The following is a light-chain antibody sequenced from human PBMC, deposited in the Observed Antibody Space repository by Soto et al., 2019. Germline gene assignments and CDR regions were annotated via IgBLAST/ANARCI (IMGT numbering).Light chain of an antibody. CDR1: SSDVGGYNY. J-gene: IGLJ1*01. Sequence: QSVLTQPASVSGSPGQSITISCTGTSSDVGGYNYVSWYQHHPVKAPKLMIFDVSNRPSGVSNRFSGSKSGNTASLTISGLQPEDEADYYCSSYTTSNTRQIVFGTGTKFTVL. CDR3: SSYTTSNTRQIV. CDR2: DVS. V-gene: IGLV2-14*03.